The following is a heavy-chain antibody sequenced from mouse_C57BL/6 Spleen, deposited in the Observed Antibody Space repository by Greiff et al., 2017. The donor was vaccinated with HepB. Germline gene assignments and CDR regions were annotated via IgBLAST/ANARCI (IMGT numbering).Heavy chain of an antibody. Sequence: EVQLQESGPGLVKPSQSLSLTCSVTGYSITSGYYWNWIRQFPGNKLEWMGYISYDGSNNYNPSLKNRISITRDTSKNQFFLKLNSVTTEDTATYFCARFEALVHGAMDYWGQGTSVTVSS. CDR1: GYSITSGYY. D-gene: IGHD3-2*02. CDR2: ISYDGSN. J-gene: IGHJ4*01. CDR3: ARFEALVHGAMDY. V-gene: IGHV3-6*01.